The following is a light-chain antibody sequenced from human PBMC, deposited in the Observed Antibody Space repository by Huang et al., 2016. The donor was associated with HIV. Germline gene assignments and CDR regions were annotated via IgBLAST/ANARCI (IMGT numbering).Light chain of an antibody. CDR2: GAS. CDR3: QQYYSTPPRT. CDR1: QRVLYSSNNKNY. Sequence: DIVMTQSPDSLAVSLGERATINCKSSQRVLYSSNNKNYLAWYQQKPGQPPKLLIYGASTRESGVPDRCSGSGSGTDFTLTISSLQAEDVAVYYCQQYYSTPPRTFGQGTKVEIK. V-gene: IGKV4-1*01. J-gene: IGKJ1*01.